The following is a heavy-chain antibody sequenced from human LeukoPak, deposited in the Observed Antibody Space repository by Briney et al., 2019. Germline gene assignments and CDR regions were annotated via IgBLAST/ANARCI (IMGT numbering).Heavy chain of an antibody. V-gene: IGHV4-34*01. CDR2: INHSGST. CDR3: ARRSSGWQSDAFDI. D-gene: IGHD6-19*01. CDR1: GGSFSGYY. J-gene: IGHJ3*02. Sequence: SETLSLTCAVYGGSFSGYYWSWIRQPPGKGLEWIGEINHSGSTNYNPSLKSRVTISVDTSKNQFSLKLSSVTAADTAVYYCARRSSGWQSDAFDIRGQGTMVTVSS.